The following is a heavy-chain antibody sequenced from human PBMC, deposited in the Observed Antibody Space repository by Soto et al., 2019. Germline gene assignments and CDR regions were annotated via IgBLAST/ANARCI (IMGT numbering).Heavy chain of an antibody. J-gene: IGHJ3*02. CDR3: AHAYGGTSWSNDAFDI. D-gene: IGHD2-21*01. Sequence: QITLKESGPTLVKPTQTLTLTCTVSGFSLSGDGVGVGWIRQPPGQALEWLALIYWDDDQRYSPSLKPRLTITKDTSKNQVVLTMSNMDPVDTATYYCAHAYGGTSWSNDAFDIWGQGTVVSVSS. V-gene: IGHV2-5*02. CDR1: GFSLSGDGVG. CDR2: IYWDDDQ.